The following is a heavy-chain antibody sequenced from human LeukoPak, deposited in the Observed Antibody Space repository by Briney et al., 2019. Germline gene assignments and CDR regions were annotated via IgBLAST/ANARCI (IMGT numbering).Heavy chain of an antibody. Sequence: ASVKVSCKASGYTFTGYYMHWVRQAPGQWLEWMGWINPNSGGTNYAQKFQGRVTMTRDTSISTAYMELSRLRSDDTAVYYCAREAGYSGYDGLDYWGQGTLVTVSS. D-gene: IGHD5-12*01. V-gene: IGHV1-2*02. CDR3: AREAGYSGYDGLDY. J-gene: IGHJ4*02. CDR2: INPNSGGT. CDR1: GYTFTGYY.